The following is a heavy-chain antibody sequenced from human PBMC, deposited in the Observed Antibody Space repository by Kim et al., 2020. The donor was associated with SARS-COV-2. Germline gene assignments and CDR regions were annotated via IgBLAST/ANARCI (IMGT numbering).Heavy chain of an antibody. V-gene: IGHV3-21*01. Sequence: GGSLRLSCAASGFTFSSYSMNWVRQAPGKGLEWVSSISSSSYIYYADSVKGRFTISRDNAKNSLYLQMNSLRAEDTAVYYCARGEEYCGGGSCYSYGMDVWGQGTTVTVSS. D-gene: IGHD2-15*01. CDR3: ARGEEYCGGGSCYSYGMDV. CDR1: GFTFSSYS. J-gene: IGHJ6*02. CDR2: ISSSSYI.